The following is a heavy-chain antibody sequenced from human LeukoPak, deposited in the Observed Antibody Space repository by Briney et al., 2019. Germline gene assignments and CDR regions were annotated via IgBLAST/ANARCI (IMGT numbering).Heavy chain of an antibody. Sequence: SETLSLTCTVSGGSISSYYWSWIRQPPGKGLEWIGYIYYSGSTNYNPSLKSRVTISVDTSKNQFSLKLSSVTAADTAVYYCARNYDILTGYYNTWGQGTLVTVSS. CDR1: GGSISSYY. CDR2: IYYSGST. V-gene: IGHV4-59*08. J-gene: IGHJ5*02. D-gene: IGHD3-9*01. CDR3: ARNYDILTGYYNT.